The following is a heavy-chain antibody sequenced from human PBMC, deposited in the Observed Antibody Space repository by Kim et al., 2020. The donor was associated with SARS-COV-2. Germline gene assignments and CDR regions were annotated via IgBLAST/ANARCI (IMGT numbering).Heavy chain of an antibody. CDR3: AFHSSGSLYYFDY. D-gene: IGHD6-19*01. Sequence: SETLSLTCTVSGGSISSSSYYWGWIRQPPGKGLEWIGSIYYSGSTYYNPSLKSRVTISVDTSKNQFSLKLSSVTAADTAVYYCAFHSSGSLYYFDYWGQGTLVTVSS. CDR2: IYYSGST. CDR1: GGSISSSSYY. J-gene: IGHJ4*02. V-gene: IGHV4-39*01.